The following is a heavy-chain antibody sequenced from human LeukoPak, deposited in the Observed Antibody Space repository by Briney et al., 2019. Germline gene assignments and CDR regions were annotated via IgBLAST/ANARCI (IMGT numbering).Heavy chain of an antibody. D-gene: IGHD2-15*01. V-gene: IGHV1-2*02. CDR1: GYTFTDYY. CDR3: ARFLGYSGGSCYFDY. CDR2: INPNSGGT. J-gene: IGHJ4*02. Sequence: ASVEVSCKASGYTFTDYYILWVRQAHGQGLEWMGWINPNSGGTKYAQKFQGRVTMTRDTSISTAYMELSSLKSDDTAVYYCARFLGYSGGSCYFDYWGQGTLVTVSS.